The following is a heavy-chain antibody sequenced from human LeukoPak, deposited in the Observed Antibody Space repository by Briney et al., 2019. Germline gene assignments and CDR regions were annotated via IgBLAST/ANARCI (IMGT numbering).Heavy chain of an antibody. V-gene: IGHV3-30*04. D-gene: IGHD3-22*01. J-gene: IGHJ4*02. Sequence: PGGSLRLSCAASGFTFSSYAMHWVRQAPGKGLEWVAVISYDGSNKYYADSVKGRFTISRDNSKNTLYLQMNSLRAEGTAVYYCARGLHYYDSSGYGGFDYWGQGTLVTVSS. CDR3: ARGLHYYDSSGYGGFDY. CDR1: GFTFSSYA. CDR2: ISYDGSNK.